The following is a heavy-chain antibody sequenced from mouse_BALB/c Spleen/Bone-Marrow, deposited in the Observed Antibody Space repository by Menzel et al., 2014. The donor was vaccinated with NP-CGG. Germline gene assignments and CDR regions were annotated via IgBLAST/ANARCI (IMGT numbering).Heavy chain of an antibody. Sequence: VQLQQSGAELVKLGASVKLSCTASGFNIKDTYTHWVKQRPEQGLEWIGRIDPANEHTKYDPNFQGKATITADTSSNTAYLQLSCLTSEDAAVYYCASLTGTFDYWGQGSTLTVSS. CDR2: IDPANEHT. D-gene: IGHD4-1*01. J-gene: IGHJ2*01. CDR3: ASLTGTFDY. V-gene: IGHV14-3*02. CDR1: GFNIKDTY.